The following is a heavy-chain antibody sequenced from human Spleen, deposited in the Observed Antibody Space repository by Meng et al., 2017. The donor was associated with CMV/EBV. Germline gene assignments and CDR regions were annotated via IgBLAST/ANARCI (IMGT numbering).Heavy chain of an antibody. Sequence: SETLSLTCSVSSDSMSEYHWSWIRQAPGGGLEWIGHVYDTGSTHYNPSLTGRVTISVDPSERQVSLRLNSVTPADTAVYYCARLHWFVYYFDYWGQGTLVTVSS. CDR2: VYDTGST. D-gene: IGHD3-10*01. CDR1: SDSMSEYH. CDR3: ARLHWFVYYFDY. V-gene: IGHV4-59*01. J-gene: IGHJ4*02.